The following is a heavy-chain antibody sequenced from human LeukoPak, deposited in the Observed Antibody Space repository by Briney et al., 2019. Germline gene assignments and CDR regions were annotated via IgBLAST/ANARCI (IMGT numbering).Heavy chain of an antibody. D-gene: IGHD2-2*01. Sequence: PSETLSLTCSVSGGSFSSASYYWSWIRQSPEKGLEWLGFASHSGSTYYSPSLKSRVSISVDTSKNQFCLELSSVTAADTAVYYCARDRGYCGSDSCYHFDYWGQGTLVTVSS. V-gene: IGHV4-61*01. J-gene: IGHJ4*02. CDR1: GGSFSSASYY. CDR3: ARDRGYCGSDSCYHFDY. CDR2: ASHSGST.